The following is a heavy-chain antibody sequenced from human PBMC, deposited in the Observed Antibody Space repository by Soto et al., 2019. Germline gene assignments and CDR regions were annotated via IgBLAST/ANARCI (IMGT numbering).Heavy chain of an antibody. Sequence: SETLSLTCAVSGGSISSSNWWSWVRQPPGKGLEWIGEIYHSGSTSYNPSLKSRVTISVDKSKNQFSLKLSSVTAADTAVYYCARDSAVPAAYYYYGMDVWGQGTTVTVSS. V-gene: IGHV4-4*02. J-gene: IGHJ6*02. CDR3: ARDSAVPAAYYYYGMDV. CDR2: IYHSGST. D-gene: IGHD2-2*01. CDR1: GGSISSSNW.